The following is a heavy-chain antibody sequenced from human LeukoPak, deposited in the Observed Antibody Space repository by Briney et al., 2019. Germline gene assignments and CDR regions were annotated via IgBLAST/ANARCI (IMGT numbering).Heavy chain of an antibody. CDR3: ARYVRGPDYYIDV. V-gene: IGHV4-59*01. Sequence: PSETLSLTCTASGGSLSSDHWSWIRQPPGKGLEWIGYVSYSGTTNYNPSLNSRLTISLDTSKNRFSLNLSSVTAADTAIYFCARYVRGPDYYIDVWGKGTTVTVSS. CDR1: GGSLSSDH. D-gene: IGHD3-10*02. CDR2: VSYSGTT. J-gene: IGHJ6*03.